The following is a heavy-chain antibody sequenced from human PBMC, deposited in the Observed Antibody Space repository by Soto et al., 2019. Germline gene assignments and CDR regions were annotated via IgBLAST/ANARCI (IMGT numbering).Heavy chain of an antibody. CDR3: AAYPIKYCSGGSCYAERFFDY. CDR2: IYYSGST. CDR1: GGSVSSGSYY. Sequence: SETLSLTCTVSGGSVSSGSYYWSWIRQPPXKGLEWIGYIYYSGSTNYNPSLKSRVTISVDTSKNQFSLKLSSVTAADTAVYYCAAYPIKYCSGGSCYAERFFDYWGQGTLVTVSS. D-gene: IGHD2-15*01. V-gene: IGHV4-61*01. J-gene: IGHJ4*02.